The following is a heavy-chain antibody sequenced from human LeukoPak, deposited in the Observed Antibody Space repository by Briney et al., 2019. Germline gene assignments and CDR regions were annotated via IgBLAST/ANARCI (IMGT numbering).Heavy chain of an antibody. V-gene: IGHV4-30-4*08. CDR1: GGSISSGDYY. D-gene: IGHD3-16*01. Sequence: SETLSLTCTVSGGSISSGDYYWSWIRHPPGKGLEWIGYIYYSGSTYYNPSLKSRVTISVDTSKNQFSLKLSSVTAADTAVYYCARAPSPFYAFDIWGQGTMVTVSS. CDR3: ARAPSPFYAFDI. CDR2: IYYSGST. J-gene: IGHJ3*02.